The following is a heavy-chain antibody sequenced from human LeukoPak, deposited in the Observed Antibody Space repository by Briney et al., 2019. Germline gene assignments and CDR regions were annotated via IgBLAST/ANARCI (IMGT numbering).Heavy chain of an antibody. V-gene: IGHV3-30*02. D-gene: IGHD3-22*01. Sequence: GGSLRLSCAASGFTFSSYGMHWVRQAPGKGLEWVAFIRYDGSNKYYADSVEGRFTISRDNSKNTLYLQMNSLRAEDTAVYYCAKDAYYYDSSGLLGDWGQGTLVTVSS. CDR2: IRYDGSNK. CDR3: AKDAYYYDSSGLLGD. J-gene: IGHJ4*02. CDR1: GFTFSSYG.